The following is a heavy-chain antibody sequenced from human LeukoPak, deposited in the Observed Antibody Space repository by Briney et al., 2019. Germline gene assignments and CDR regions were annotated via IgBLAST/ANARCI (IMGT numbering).Heavy chain of an antibody. V-gene: IGHV3-23*01. CDR2: ITGSDDKT. Sequence: GGSLSLSCAASGFTFSSFAMTWVRQAPRKGLEWVSTITGSDDKTYYADSVKGRFTISRDYSKNTLRLQINSLRVEDTAIYYCAKGPHVGSGYHPDYWGQGTLVTVSS. J-gene: IGHJ4*02. CDR1: GFTFSSFA. D-gene: IGHD3-22*01. CDR3: AKGPHVGSGYHPDY.